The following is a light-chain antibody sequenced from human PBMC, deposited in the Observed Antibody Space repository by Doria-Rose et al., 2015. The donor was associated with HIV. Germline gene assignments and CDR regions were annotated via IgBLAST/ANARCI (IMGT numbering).Light chain of an antibody. J-gene: IGKJ3*01. CDR2: WAS. CDR3: QQYYDTPS. CDR1: QSLLYTSKNY. Sequence: DIQVTQSPESLGMSLGERATLNCKSNQSLLYTSKNYLAWYQQKPGQPPKSLIYWASTRQSAVPARFSGSGSGTDFTLTISSLEAEDVAVYYCQQYYDTPSFGPGTTVDIK. V-gene: IGKV4-1*01.